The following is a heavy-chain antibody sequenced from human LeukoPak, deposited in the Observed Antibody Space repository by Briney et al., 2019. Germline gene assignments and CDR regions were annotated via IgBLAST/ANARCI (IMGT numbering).Heavy chain of an antibody. CDR1: GYSISSGYY. V-gene: IGHV4-38-2*01. Sequence: SETLSLTCAVSGYSISSGYYWGWIRQPPGKGLEWIGSIYHGGTIYYKPSLKSRVTISADTSRNQFSLKLSSVTAADTAVYYSASRNYDILIGPPDDYWGQGILVTVSS. CDR3: ASRNYDILIGPPDDY. D-gene: IGHD3-9*01. CDR2: IYHGGTI. J-gene: IGHJ4*02.